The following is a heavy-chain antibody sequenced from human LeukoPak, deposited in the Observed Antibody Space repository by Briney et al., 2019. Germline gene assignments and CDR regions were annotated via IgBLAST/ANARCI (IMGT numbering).Heavy chain of an antibody. CDR1: GFTFSSYS. CDR3: ASRRVLWFGESMGGSFDY. Sequence: GGSLRLSCAASGFTFSSYSMNWVRQAPGKGLEWVSSISSSSSYIYYADSVKGRFTISRDNAKNSLYLQMNSQRAEDTAVYYCASRRVLWFGESMGGSFDYWGQGTLVTVSS. D-gene: IGHD3-10*01. CDR2: ISSSSSYI. V-gene: IGHV3-21*01. J-gene: IGHJ4*02.